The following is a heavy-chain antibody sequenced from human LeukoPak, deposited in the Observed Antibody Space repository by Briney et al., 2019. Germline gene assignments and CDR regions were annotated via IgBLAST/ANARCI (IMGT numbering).Heavy chain of an antibody. CDR3: AREGHTSGYCGTFDV. CDR1: GFTFSSYG. Sequence: GGSLRLSCAASGFTFSSYGMHWVRQAPGKGLEWVSAMSYDGFSKYYADSMKGRLTISRDDSKNTVYLQMKSLRPEDTAVNYCAREGHTSGYCGTFDVWGQGTTVAVS. J-gene: IGHJ3*01. D-gene: IGHD3-22*01. CDR2: MSYDGFSK. V-gene: IGHV3-30*12.